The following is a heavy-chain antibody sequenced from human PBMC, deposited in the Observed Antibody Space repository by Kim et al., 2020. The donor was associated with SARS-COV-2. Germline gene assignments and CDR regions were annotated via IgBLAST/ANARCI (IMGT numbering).Heavy chain of an antibody. CDR3: AREREIYGDYGAYFDY. Sequence: GGSLRLSCAASGFTFSSYGMHWVRQAPGKGLAWVAVIWYDGSNKYYADSVKGRFTISRDNSKNTLYLQMNSLRAEDTAVYYCAREREIYGDYGAYFDYWGQGTLVTVSS. J-gene: IGHJ4*02. V-gene: IGHV3-33*01. CDR1: GFTFSSYG. CDR2: IWYDGSNK. D-gene: IGHD4-17*01.